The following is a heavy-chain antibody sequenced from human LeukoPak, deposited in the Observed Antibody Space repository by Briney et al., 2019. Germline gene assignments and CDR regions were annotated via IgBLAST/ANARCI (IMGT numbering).Heavy chain of an antibody. Sequence: SETLSLTCTVSGGSISSYYWSWIRQPPGKGLEWIGYIYYSGSTNYNPSLKSRVTISVDTSKNQFSLKLSSVTAVDTAVYYCARSSIAAITNWFDPWGQGTLVTVSS. CDR2: IYYSGST. CDR3: ARSSIAAITNWFDP. CDR1: GGSISSYY. J-gene: IGHJ5*02. D-gene: IGHD6-6*01. V-gene: IGHV4-59*08.